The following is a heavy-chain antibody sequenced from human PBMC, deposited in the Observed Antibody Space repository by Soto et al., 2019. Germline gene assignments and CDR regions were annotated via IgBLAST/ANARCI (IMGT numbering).Heavy chain of an antibody. CDR2: IKQDGSEK. V-gene: IGHV3-7*03. D-gene: IGHD6-13*01. CDR3: ARGMEAAAGTGTHYYYYGMDV. CDR1: GFTFSSYW. Sequence: RRLSCAASGFTFSSYWMSWVRQAPGKGLEWVANIKQDGSEKYYVDSVKGRFTISRDNAKNSLYLQMNSLRAEDTAVYYCARGMEAAAGTGTHYYYYGMDVWGQGTTVTVSS. J-gene: IGHJ6*02.